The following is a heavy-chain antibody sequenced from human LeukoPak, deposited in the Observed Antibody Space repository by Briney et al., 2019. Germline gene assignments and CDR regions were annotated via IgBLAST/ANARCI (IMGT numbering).Heavy chain of an antibody. CDR3: ARDYHSGWSCFDY. CDR1: DGSISSGSYY. V-gene: IGHV4-61*01. D-gene: IGHD6-19*01. Sequence: SQTLSLTCTVSDGSISSGSYYWSWIRQPPGKGLEWIGYIYYSGSTNYNPSLKSRVTISVDTSKNQFSLKLSSVTAADTAVYYCARDYHSGWSCFDYWGQGTLVTVSS. CDR2: IYYSGST. J-gene: IGHJ4*02.